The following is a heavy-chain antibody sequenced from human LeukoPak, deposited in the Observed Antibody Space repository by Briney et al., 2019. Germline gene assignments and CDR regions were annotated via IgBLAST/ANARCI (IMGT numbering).Heavy chain of an antibody. J-gene: IGHJ4*02. V-gene: IGHV3-23*01. CDR2: ISGSGGGT. CDR3: AKDRSDTDMVYVFDY. Sequence: GGSLRPSCAASGFTFSSCAMSWVRQAPGRGLEWVSGISGSGGGTYYADSVKGRFTISRDNSKNTLYLQMNSLRAEDTAVYYCAKDRSDTDMVYVFDYWGQGTLVTVSS. D-gene: IGHD5-18*01. CDR1: GFTFSSCA.